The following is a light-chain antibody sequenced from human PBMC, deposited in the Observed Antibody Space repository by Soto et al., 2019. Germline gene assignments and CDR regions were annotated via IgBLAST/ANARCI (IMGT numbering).Light chain of an antibody. Sequence: ELVLTQSPGTLSLSPGESATLSCRASQSVSSHLAWFQQRPGQAPRLLIYDASNRATGIQARFSGRGSGTDFTLTISSLEPEDFAVYYCQQRSSAITXGQGTRLEIK. CDR3: QQRSSAIT. J-gene: IGKJ5*01. CDR2: DAS. CDR1: QSVSSH. V-gene: IGKV3-11*01.